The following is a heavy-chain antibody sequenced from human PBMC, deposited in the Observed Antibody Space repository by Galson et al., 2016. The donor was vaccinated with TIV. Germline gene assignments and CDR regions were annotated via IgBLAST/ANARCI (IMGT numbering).Heavy chain of an antibody. D-gene: IGHD3-22*01. CDR3: AREMYVYDSSRKGDAFDV. CDR1: EDTFSNHA. CDR2: IVPIFRTP. J-gene: IGHJ3*01. Sequence: SVKVSCKASEDTFSNHAISWARQAPGQGLEWMGRIVPIFRTPTYAQKFQGRVTLTADESTSTAYMELSNLRSEDTAVYYCAREMYVYDSSRKGDAFDVWGQGSMVTVSS. V-gene: IGHV1-69*13.